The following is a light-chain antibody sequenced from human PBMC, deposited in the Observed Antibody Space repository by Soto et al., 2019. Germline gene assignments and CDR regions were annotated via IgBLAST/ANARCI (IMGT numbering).Light chain of an antibody. Sequence: VLTQPPSVSAAPGQKVTISCSGSSSNIGNNYVSWYQQLPGTAPKLLIYENNKRPSGIPDRFSGSKSGTSATLGITGLQTGDEADYYCGTWDSSLSAGYIFGTGTKVTVL. CDR3: GTWDSSLSAGYI. V-gene: IGLV1-51*02. CDR2: ENN. CDR1: SSNIGNNY. J-gene: IGLJ1*01.